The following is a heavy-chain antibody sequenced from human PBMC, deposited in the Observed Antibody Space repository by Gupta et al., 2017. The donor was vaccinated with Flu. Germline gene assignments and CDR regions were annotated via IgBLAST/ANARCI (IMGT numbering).Heavy chain of an antibody. CDR2: IHYSGST. Sequence: SWIRQHPGKGLEWIGYIHYSGSTYSNPSLRSRVTISLDTSENQFSLKLSSVTAADTATYYCARGSREGFHSYYYMDVWGKGTAVIVSS. V-gene: IGHV4-31*02. CDR3: ARGSREGFHSYYYMDV. J-gene: IGHJ6*03.